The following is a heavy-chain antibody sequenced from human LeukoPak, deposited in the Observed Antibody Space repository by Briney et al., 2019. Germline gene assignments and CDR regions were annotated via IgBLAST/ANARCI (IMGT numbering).Heavy chain of an antibody. CDR2: IYTSGTT. D-gene: IGHD3-10*01. V-gene: IGHV4-4*07. Sequence: SETLSLTCTVSGGSTINYFRSWIRQPAGRGLEWIGHIYTSGTTHYNPSLKNRVTISLDASKSQFSLQLNSVTAADSGVYYCARAEGSGSGAYTLDYWGQGILVTVSS. CDR3: ARAEGSGSGAYTLDY. CDR1: GGSTINYF. J-gene: IGHJ4*02.